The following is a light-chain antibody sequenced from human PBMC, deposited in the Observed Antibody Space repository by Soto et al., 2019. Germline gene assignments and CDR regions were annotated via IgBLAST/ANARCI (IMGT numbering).Light chain of an antibody. Sequence: QSALTQPATVSESPGQSITISCTGTSSDIGTYNLVSWYQQHPGKAPKLMIYEVNKRPSGVSDRFSGSKSGNTASLTISGLQAEDEADYYCCSYAGSSTLYVFGTGTKLTVL. J-gene: IGLJ1*01. V-gene: IGLV2-23*02. CDR3: CSYAGSSTLYV. CDR2: EVN. CDR1: SSDIGTYNL.